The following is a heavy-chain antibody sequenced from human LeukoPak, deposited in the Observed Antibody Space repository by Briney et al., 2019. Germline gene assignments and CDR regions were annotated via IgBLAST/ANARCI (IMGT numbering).Heavy chain of an antibody. CDR1: GYTFTNYY. CDR3: AKTRPYQLLSHYSYYLDV. J-gene: IGHJ6*03. CDR2: INPNSGGT. V-gene: IGHV1-2*02. D-gene: IGHD2-2*01. Sequence: GASVKVSCKASGYTFTNYYIHWVRQAPGQGLEWMGWINPNSGGTNYAQKFQGRVTMTRDTSISTAYMELSRLRSDDTAVYYCAKTRPYQLLSHYSYYLDVWGKGTTVTVSS.